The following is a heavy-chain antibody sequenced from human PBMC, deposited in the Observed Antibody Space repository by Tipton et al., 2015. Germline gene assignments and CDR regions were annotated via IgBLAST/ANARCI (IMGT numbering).Heavy chain of an antibody. Sequence: TLSLTCSVSGASISSSNYYWDWVRQPPGKGLEWIGNTYDSGRTSYTPSLRSRVTISADVSQNQFSLRLSFVTAADTAVYYCAREVRHCAGGSCYSLDHWGQGALVTVSS. V-gene: IGHV4-39*02. D-gene: IGHD2-15*01. CDR2: TYDSGRT. CDR1: GASISSSNYY. J-gene: IGHJ4*02. CDR3: AREVRHCAGGSCYSLDH.